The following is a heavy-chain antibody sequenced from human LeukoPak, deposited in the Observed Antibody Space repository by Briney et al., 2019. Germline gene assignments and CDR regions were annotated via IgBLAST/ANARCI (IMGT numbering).Heavy chain of an antibody. J-gene: IGHJ4*02. D-gene: IGHD3-10*01. CDR1: GGSPSSYY. Sequence: SETLSLTCPVSGGSPSSYYRSWIRQPPGKGLECIGYIYYSGSTNYKPSLKSRVTISVDTSKHQFSLKLSSVTAADTAVYYWAASLRFGELGVDYWGQGTLVTVSS. CDR2: IYYSGST. CDR3: AASLRFGELGVDY. V-gene: IGHV4-59*01.